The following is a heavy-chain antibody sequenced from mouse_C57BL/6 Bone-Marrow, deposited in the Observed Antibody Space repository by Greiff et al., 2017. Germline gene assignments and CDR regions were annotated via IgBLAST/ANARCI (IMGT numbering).Heavy chain of an antibody. D-gene: IGHD4-1*01. CDR1: GYAFSSSW. Sequence: LVESGPELVKPGASVKISCKASGYAFSSSWMNWVKQRPGKGLEWIGRICTGDGDTNYTGKMKGKATLTADKSSSTAYMRLSSLTSEDSAVYFCASPNWDRFDYWCQGTTLTVSS. V-gene: IGHV1-82*01. CDR3: ASPNWDRFDY. CDR2: ICTGDGDT. J-gene: IGHJ2*01.